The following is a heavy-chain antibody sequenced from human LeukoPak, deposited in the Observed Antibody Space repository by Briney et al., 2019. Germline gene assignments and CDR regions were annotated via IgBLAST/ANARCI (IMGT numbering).Heavy chain of an antibody. CDR1: RDTFSSYT. CDR2: IIPILGIA. J-gene: IGHJ4*02. CDR3: AGEDSSSDRFDY. Sequence: GASAKVSCMPSRDTFSSYTIRWVRQAPGQGREWMGRIIPILGIANYAQKLQGRVTITADKSTSTAYMELSSLRSEDTAVYYCAGEDSSSDRFDYWGRGTLVTVPS. V-gene: IGHV1-69*02. D-gene: IGHD6-6*01.